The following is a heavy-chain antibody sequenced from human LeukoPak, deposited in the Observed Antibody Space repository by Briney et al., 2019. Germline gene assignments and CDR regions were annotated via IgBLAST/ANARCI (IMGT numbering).Heavy chain of an antibody. CDR1: GYTFTGYY. CDR3: ARSSYYDILTGYYDY. V-gene: IGHV1-2*02. Sequence: GASVKVSCKASGYTFTGYYMHWVRQAPGQGLEWMGWFNPNSGGTNYAQKFQGRVTMTRDTSISTAYMELSRLRSDDTAVYYCARSSYYDILTGYYDYWGQGTLVTVSS. D-gene: IGHD3-9*01. CDR2: FNPNSGGT. J-gene: IGHJ4*02.